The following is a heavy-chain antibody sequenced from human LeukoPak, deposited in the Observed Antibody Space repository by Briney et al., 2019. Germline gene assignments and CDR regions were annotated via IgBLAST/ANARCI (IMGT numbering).Heavy chain of an antibody. J-gene: IGHJ4*02. CDR3: ARQLGYCSGGSCYGLGY. CDR2: INHSGST. V-gene: IGHV4-34*01. Sequence: SETLSLTCAVYGGSFSGYYWSWIRQPPGKGLEWIGEINHSGSTNYNPSLKSRVTISVDTSKNQFSLKLSSVTAADTAVYYCARQLGYCSGGSCYGLGYWGQGTLVTVSS. D-gene: IGHD2-15*01. CDR1: GGSFSGYY.